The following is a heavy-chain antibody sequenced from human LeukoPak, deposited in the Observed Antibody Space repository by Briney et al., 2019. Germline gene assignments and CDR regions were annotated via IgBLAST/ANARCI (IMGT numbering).Heavy chain of an antibody. V-gene: IGHV3-7*01. CDR3: ARDRVLLWFGESDY. Sequence: GGSLRLSCAASGFTLSNYWMSWVRQAPGKGLEWVANIKQDGSKLSYVDSVKGRFTVSRDNAENSLYLEMNSLRAEDTAVYYCARDRVLLWFGESDYWGQGTLVTVSS. CDR2: IKQDGSKL. D-gene: IGHD3-10*01. J-gene: IGHJ4*02. CDR1: GFTLSNYW.